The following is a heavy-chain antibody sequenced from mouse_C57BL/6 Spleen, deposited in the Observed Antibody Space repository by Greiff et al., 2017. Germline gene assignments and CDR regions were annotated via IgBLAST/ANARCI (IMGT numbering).Heavy chain of an antibody. CDR3: ARGGYNYGSHFDC. J-gene: IGHJ2*01. D-gene: IGHD1-1*01. CDR1: GYSFTDYN. V-gene: IGHV1-39*01. CDR2: INPNYGTT. Sequence: VHVKQSGPELVKPGASVKISCKASGYSFTDYNMNWVKQSNGKSLEWIGVINPNYGTTSYNQKFKGKATLTVDQSSTTAYMQLNSLTSEDSAVYYWARGGYNYGSHFDCWGQGATLTVSS.